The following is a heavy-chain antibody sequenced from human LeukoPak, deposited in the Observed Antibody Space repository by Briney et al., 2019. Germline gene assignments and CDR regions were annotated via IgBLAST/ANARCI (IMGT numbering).Heavy chain of an antibody. CDR1: GGSISSSSYY. J-gene: IGHJ4*02. CDR3: ARVGYSSSSYYFDY. V-gene: IGHV4-39*07. D-gene: IGHD6-6*01. Sequence: SETLSLTCTVSGGSISSSSYYWGWIRQPPGKGLEWIGSIYYSGSTYYNPSLKSRVTISVDTSKNQFSLKLSSVTAADTAAYYCARVGYSSSSYYFDYWGQGTLVTVSS. CDR2: IYYSGST.